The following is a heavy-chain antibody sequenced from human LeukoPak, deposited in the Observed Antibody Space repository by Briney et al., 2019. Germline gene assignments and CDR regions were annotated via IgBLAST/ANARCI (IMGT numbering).Heavy chain of an antibody. CDR2: IIPIFGTA. CDR1: GCTFISYA. J-gene: IGHJ5*02. V-gene: IGHV1-69*05. Sequence: ASVKVSCKSSGCTFISYAISWVRQPPGQGLEWMGGIIPIFGTANYAQKFQGRVTITTDDYTSTAYMELSSLRSEDTAVYYCARETYDILSNWFDPWGQGTLVTVSS. D-gene: IGHD3-9*01. CDR3: ARETYDILSNWFDP.